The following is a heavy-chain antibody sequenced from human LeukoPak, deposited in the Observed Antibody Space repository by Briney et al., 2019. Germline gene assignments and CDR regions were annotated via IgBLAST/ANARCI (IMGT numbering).Heavy chain of an antibody. J-gene: IGHJ6*02. CDR1: GYTFTSYY. D-gene: IGHD3-22*01. V-gene: IGHV1-46*01. CDR2: INPSGGST. Sequence: GASVKVSCKASGYTFTSYYMHWVRQAPGQGLEWMGIINPSGGSTSYAQKFQGRVTMTRDTSTSTVYMELSSLRSEDTAVYYCARDAYMIASGSGMDVWGQGTTVTVSS. CDR3: ARDAYMIASGSGMDV.